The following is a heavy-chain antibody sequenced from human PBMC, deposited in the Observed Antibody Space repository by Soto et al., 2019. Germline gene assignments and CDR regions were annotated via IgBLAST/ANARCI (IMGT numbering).Heavy chain of an antibody. CDR1: GGSFSGYY. CDR2: INHSGST. V-gene: IGHV4-34*01. D-gene: IGHD3-10*01. J-gene: IGHJ6*02. Sequence: PSETLSLTCTVYGGSFSGYYWSWIRQPPGKGLEWIGEINHSGSTNYNPSLKSRVTISVDTSKNQFSLKLSSVTAADTAVYYCARGRYYYGSGSYYNDYYYYGMDVWGQGTTVTVSS. CDR3: ARGRYYYGSGSYYNDYYYYGMDV.